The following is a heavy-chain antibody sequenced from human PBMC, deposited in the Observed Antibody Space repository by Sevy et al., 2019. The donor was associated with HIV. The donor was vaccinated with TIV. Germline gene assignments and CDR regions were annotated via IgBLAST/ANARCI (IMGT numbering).Heavy chain of an antibody. J-gene: IGHJ4*02. CDR3: ARGYRSSYYFDY. D-gene: IGHD6-6*01. Sequence: SETLSLTCTVFGASMRHYYWTWIRQPPGKGLEWIGYIDYSGSTNYNPSLKTRVTISVDTSKDKFSLKLSSVTAADTAVYYWARGYRSSYYFDYWGQGARVTVSS. V-gene: IGHV4-59*01. CDR2: IDYSGST. CDR1: GASMRHYY.